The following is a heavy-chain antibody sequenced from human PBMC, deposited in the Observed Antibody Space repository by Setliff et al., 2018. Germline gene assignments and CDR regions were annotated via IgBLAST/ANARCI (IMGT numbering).Heavy chain of an antibody. D-gene: IGHD7-27*01. Sequence: GASVKVSCKASGYTFTSYAMNWVRQAPGQGLEWMGWINTNTGNPTYAQGLTGGFVFSLDTSVSTAYLQISSLKAEDTAVYYCARAPANWGSGGSGDIYCFDYWGQGTLVTVSS. CDR1: GYTFTSYA. CDR2: INTNTGNP. CDR3: ARAPANWGSGGSGDIYCFDY. J-gene: IGHJ4*02. V-gene: IGHV7-4-1*02.